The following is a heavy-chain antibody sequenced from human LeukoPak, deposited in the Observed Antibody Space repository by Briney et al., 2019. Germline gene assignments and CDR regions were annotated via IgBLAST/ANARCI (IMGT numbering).Heavy chain of an antibody. J-gene: IGHJ6*02. V-gene: IGHV3-7*03. CDR2: INRDGSER. Sequence: GGSLRLSCAASGFTFSNYWMTWVRQAPGKGLERVANINRDGSERYYVDSVKGRFTISRDDAKSSLYLQMNSLRAEDTAVYYCARRNAMDVWGQGTTVIVFS. CDR3: ARRNAMDV. CDR1: GFTFSNYW.